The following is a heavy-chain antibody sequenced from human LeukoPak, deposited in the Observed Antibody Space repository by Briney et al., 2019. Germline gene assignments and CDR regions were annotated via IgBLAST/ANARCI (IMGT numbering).Heavy chain of an antibody. J-gene: IGHJ4*02. CDR3: ARGPNSNWSGLDF. D-gene: IGHD6-6*01. CDR1: GFSFSGHW. V-gene: IGHV3-74*01. Sequence: LPGGSLRLSCTASGFSFSGHWMHWARRLPGKGLVWVSHISPTGSTTSYADSVKGRFTVSRDNAKNTLYLQVNNLRAEDTAVYYCARGPNSNWSGLDFWGQGTLLTVSS. CDR2: ISPTGSTT.